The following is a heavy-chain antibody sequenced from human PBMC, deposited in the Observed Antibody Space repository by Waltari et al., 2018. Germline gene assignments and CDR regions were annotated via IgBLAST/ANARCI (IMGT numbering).Heavy chain of an antibody. Sequence: EVQLVESGGGLVQPGGSLRLSCAASGFAFSTYRLNWVRQAPGKGLEWVSYISNSGTTIYYADSVKGRFTISRDNAQNSLYLQMNSLRAEDTAVYYCAREIRGTGYFPDAFDIWGQGTMVTVSS. CDR2: ISNSGTTI. V-gene: IGHV3-48*01. D-gene: IGHD3-9*01. CDR1: GFAFSTYR. J-gene: IGHJ3*02. CDR3: AREIRGTGYFPDAFDI.